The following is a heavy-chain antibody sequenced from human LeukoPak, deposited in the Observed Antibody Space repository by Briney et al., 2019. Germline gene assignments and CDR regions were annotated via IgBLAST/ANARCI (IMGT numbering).Heavy chain of an antibody. CDR3: AKDGKRVDVVPRFDP. Sequence: GGSLRLSCAASGFTFSDFGMHWVRQAPGKGLEWVSAISGSGGSTYYADSVKGRFTISRDNSKNTLYLQMNSLRAEDTAVYYCAKDGKRVDVVPRFDPWGQGTLVTVSS. CDR2: ISGSGGST. J-gene: IGHJ5*02. D-gene: IGHD2-2*01. CDR1: GFTFSDFG. V-gene: IGHV3-23*01.